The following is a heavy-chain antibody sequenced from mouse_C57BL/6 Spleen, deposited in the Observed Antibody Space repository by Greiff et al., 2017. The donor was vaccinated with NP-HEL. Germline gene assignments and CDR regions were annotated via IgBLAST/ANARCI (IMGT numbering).Heavy chain of an antibody. D-gene: IGHD2-3*01. Sequence: VQLQQSGGGLVQPKGSLKLSCAASGFSFNTYAMNWVRQAPGKGLEWVARLRSNGNNYATYYADSMKDRFTNARDDSESMLYLQMNNLKTEDTAMYYCVRHEDDGYSYWYFDVWGTGTTVTVSS. CDR1: GFSFNTYA. V-gene: IGHV10-1*01. J-gene: IGHJ1*03. CDR2: LRSNGNNYAT. CDR3: VRHEDDGYSYWYFDV.